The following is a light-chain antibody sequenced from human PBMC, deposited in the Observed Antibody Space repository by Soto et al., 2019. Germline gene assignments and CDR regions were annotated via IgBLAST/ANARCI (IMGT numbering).Light chain of an antibody. CDR3: QSYDSSLRVVV. CDR2: GNS. J-gene: IGLJ2*01. Sequence: QSVLTQPPSVSGAPGQRVTISCTGSSSNIGAGYDVHWYQQLPGTAPKLLIYGNSNRPSGVPDRFSGSKSGTSASLAIPGLQAEDEADYYCQSYDSSLRVVVFGGGHLLTVL. V-gene: IGLV1-40*01. CDR1: SSNIGAGYD.